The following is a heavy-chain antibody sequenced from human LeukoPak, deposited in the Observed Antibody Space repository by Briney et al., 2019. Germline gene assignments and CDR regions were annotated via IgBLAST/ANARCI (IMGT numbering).Heavy chain of an antibody. D-gene: IGHD3-16*02. CDR2: INPNSGGT. Sequence: GASVKVSCKASGYTFTGYYIHWVRQAPGQGLEWMGWINPNSGGTNYAQKFQGRVTMTRDTSISTAYMKPSRLRSDDTAVYYCARGQYDYVWGSYRYWPFDYWGQGTLVTVSS. V-gene: IGHV1-2*02. CDR3: ARGQYDYVWGSYRYWPFDY. J-gene: IGHJ4*02. CDR1: GYTFTGYY.